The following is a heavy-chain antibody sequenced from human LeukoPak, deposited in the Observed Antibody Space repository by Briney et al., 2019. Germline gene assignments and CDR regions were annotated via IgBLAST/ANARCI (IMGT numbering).Heavy chain of an antibody. CDR3: TRSFRDSPVDP. D-gene: IGHD1-14*01. J-gene: IGHJ5*02. V-gene: IGHV4-39*01. Sequence: SETLSLTCTVSGGSISTNNYYWGRIRQPPGMGLEWIGSIYYTGRTYYNPSLKSRVTISVDTSKNQFSLKLSSVTAADTAVYYCTRSFRDSPVDPWGQGTLVTVSS. CDR2: IYYTGRT. CDR1: GGSISTNNYY.